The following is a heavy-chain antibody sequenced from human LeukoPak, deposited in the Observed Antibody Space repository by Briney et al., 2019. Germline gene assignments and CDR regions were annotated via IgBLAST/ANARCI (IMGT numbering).Heavy chain of an antibody. CDR3: ATSAGDYRAGHYYSMGV. CDR2: INPSTAGT. D-gene: IGHD4-11*01. J-gene: IGHJ6*03. V-gene: IGHV1-2*02. Sequence: ASVKVSCKASGYTFTGYYFHWVRQAPGQGLEWMGWINPSTAGTNYPQKFRGAVTLTWDPSISAAYMELNRLTSDDTAVYYCATSAGDYRAGHYYSMGVWGKGTSVTVSS. CDR1: GYTFTGYY.